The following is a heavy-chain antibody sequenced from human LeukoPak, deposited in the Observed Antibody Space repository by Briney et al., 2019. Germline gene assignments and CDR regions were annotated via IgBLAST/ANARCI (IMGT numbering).Heavy chain of an antibody. CDR3: ARKRRDGYNLGYFDY. V-gene: IGHV4-30-4*08. J-gene: IGHJ4*02. Sequence: SQNLSLNCTVSGGSISSGDYYWSWIRQPPGKALEWIGYIYYSGSTYYNPSLKSRLTISVDTSKNQFSLKLSSVTAADTAVYYCARKRRDGYNLGYFDYWGQGTLVTVSS. D-gene: IGHD5-24*01. CDR1: GGSISSGDYY. CDR2: IYYSGST.